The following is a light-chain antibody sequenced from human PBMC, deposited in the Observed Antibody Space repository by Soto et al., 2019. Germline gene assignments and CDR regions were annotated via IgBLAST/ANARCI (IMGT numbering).Light chain of an antibody. CDR1: SSDIDTSGY. CDR3: SSDVSGYSLGV. J-gene: IGLJ3*02. Sequence: QSVLTQPASVSGSPGQSITISGSGASSDIDTSGYVSWYQQHPGKAPKLLIYEVSSRPSGVSSRFSGSKSGNTASLTISGLQPEDEADYYCSSDVSGYSLGVFGGGTKLTGL. CDR2: EVS. V-gene: IGLV2-14*01.